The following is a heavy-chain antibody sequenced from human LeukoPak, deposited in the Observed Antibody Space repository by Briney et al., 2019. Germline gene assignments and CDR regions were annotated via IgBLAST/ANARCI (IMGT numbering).Heavy chain of an antibody. V-gene: IGHV1-2*02. J-gene: IGHJ5*01. Sequence: ASVKVSCKASGYTFTDYYIQWVRQAPGQGLEWMGWFNPNSGGSDYAQKFQGRVTMTGDTSISSGYMELSRLISDETAVYYCAREKLRYFEKTGFDSWGQGTLVTVSS. CDR3: AREKLRYFEKTGFDS. D-gene: IGHD3-9*01. CDR2: FNPNSGGS. CDR1: GYTFTDYY.